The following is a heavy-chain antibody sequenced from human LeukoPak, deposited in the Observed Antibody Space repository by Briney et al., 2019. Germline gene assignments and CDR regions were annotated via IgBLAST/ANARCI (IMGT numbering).Heavy chain of an antibody. CDR1: GYTFTDYY. CDR2: INPSGGST. V-gene: IGHV1-46*01. Sequence: ASVKVSCKASGYTFTDYYMRWVRQAPGQGLEWMGIINPSGGSTSYAQKFQGRVTMTRDMSTSTVYMELSSLRSEDTAVYYCARVSRGYSSGYGYWGQGTLVTVSS. J-gene: IGHJ4*02. CDR3: ARVSRGYSSGYGY. D-gene: IGHD6-19*01.